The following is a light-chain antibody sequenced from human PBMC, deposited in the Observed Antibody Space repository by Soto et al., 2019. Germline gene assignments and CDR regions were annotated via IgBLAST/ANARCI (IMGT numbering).Light chain of an antibody. J-gene: IGLJ1*01. CDR2: GNS. V-gene: IGLV1-40*01. Sequence: VLTQPPSVSGAPGQRVTISCTGSSSNIGAGYDVRWYQQLPGTAPKLLIYGNSNRPSGVPDRFSGSKSGTSASLAITGLQAEDEADYYCQSYDSSLSGYYVFGTGTKVTVL. CDR1: SSNIGAGYD. CDR3: QSYDSSLSGYYV.